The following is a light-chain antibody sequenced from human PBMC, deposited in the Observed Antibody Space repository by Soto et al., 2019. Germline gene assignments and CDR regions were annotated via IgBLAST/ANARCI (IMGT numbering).Light chain of an antibody. CDR2: SND. CDR1: SSNIGINV. CDR3: AAWDDSLNGYA. J-gene: IGLJ1*01. Sequence: QSVLTQPPSASGTPGQRVTISCSGSSSNIGINVLSWYQQLPGAAPKLLIYSNDQRPSGVPDRFSGSKSGTSASLAISGLQSEDEAYYYCAAWDDSLNGYAFGPGTKLTVL. V-gene: IGLV1-44*01.